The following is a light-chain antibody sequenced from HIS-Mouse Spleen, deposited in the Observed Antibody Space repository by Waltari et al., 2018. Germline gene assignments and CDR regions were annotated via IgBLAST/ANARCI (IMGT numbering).Light chain of an antibody. CDR2: EDS. Sequence: SYELTQPPSVSVSPGQTARITCSGDALPKKYAYWYQQKSGQPPVLVIFEDSKRPSGIPERFSGSSSGTMATLTISGAQLEDEADYYCYSTDSSGNHRVFGGGTKLTVL. CDR3: YSTDSSGNHRV. V-gene: IGLV3-10*01. J-gene: IGLJ2*01. CDR1: ALPKKY.